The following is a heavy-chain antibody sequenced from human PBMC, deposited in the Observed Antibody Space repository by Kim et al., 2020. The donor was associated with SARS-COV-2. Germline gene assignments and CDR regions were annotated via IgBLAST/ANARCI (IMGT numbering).Heavy chain of an antibody. CDR1: GGSFSGYY. Sequence: SETLSLTCAVYGGSFSGYYWSWIRQPPGKGLEWIGEINHSGSTNYNPSLKSRVTISVDTSKNQFSLKLSSVTAADTAVYYCARGGGAAAGNSLGGYWGQGTLVTVSS. CDR2: INHSGST. J-gene: IGHJ4*02. CDR3: ARGGGAAAGNSLGGY. D-gene: IGHD6-13*01. V-gene: IGHV4-34*01.